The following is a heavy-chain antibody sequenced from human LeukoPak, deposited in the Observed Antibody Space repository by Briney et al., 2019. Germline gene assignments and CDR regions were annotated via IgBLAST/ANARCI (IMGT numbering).Heavy chain of an antibody. CDR1: GGSISTNTYY. CDR3: ARVTYNGYQHFDY. V-gene: IGHV4-39*07. D-gene: IGHD3-10*01. Sequence: SETLSLSCIVSGGSISTNTYYWGWIRLPPGKGLEWIGEIHHRGTTYYNPSLRSRVTISVDTSKNQFSLRLTSVAAADTAVYYCARVTYNGYQHFDYWGQGNLVTVS. J-gene: IGHJ4*02. CDR2: IHHRGTT.